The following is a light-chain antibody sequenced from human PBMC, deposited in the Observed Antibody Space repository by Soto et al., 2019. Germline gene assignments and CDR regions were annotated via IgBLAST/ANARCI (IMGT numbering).Light chain of an antibody. J-gene: IGLJ1*01. Sequence: QSVLTQPASVSGSPGQSITISCTGTSSDVGGYNYVSWYQQHPGKAPKLMIYDVSNRPSGVSNRFSGSKSANTASLTISGLQAEDEADYYCSSHTSSSTSDVVGTGTKVTGL. CDR3: SSHTSSSTSDV. CDR2: DVS. CDR1: SSDVGGYNY. V-gene: IGLV2-14*01.